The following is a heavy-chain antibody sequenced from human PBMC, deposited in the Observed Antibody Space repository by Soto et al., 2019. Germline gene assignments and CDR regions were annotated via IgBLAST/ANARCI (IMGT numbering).Heavy chain of an antibody. CDR3: ARAQYYEFWSTYYTYYYYGMDV. D-gene: IGHD3-3*01. CDR2: IIPILGTT. Sequence: QVQLVQSGAEMKKPGSSVKVSCKASGGTFSSYAISWVRHAPGQGLEWMGGIIPILGTTNYALKFQGRVTITADESTSTDYMALSSLRSEDTAVYYCARAQYYEFWSTYYTYYYYGMDVWGQGTTVTVSS. J-gene: IGHJ6*02. V-gene: IGHV1-69*01. CDR1: GGTFSSYA.